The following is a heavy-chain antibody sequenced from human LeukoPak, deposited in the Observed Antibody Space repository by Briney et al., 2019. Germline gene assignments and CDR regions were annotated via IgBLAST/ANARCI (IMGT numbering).Heavy chain of an antibody. D-gene: IGHD5-18*01. J-gene: IGHJ4*02. CDR3: ARDPGYSYGYPFDY. Sequence: SETLSLTCTVSGYSISSGYYWGWIGQPPGKGLEWIGSIYHSGSTYYNSSLKSRVTISVDTSKNQFSLKLSSVTAADTAVYYCARDPGYSYGYPFDYWGQGTLVTVSS. CDR1: GYSISSGYY. CDR2: IYHSGST. V-gene: IGHV4-38-2*02.